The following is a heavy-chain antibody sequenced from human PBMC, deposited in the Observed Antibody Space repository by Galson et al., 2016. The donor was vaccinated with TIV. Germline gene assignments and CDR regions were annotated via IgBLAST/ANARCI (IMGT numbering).Heavy chain of an antibody. D-gene: IGHD4-17*01. J-gene: IGHJ4*02. CDR3: AKDPRDYDDYPYYFDS. Sequence: SLRLSCAASGFTLNRFGMHWVRRAPGKGLEWVAHISFDGSNTNYVDSVKGRFTTSRDNSKNTLYLQMESLRGEDTAIYFCAKDPRDYDDYPYYFDSWGQGTLVAVSS. CDR1: GFTLNRFG. CDR2: ISFDGSNT. V-gene: IGHV3-30*18.